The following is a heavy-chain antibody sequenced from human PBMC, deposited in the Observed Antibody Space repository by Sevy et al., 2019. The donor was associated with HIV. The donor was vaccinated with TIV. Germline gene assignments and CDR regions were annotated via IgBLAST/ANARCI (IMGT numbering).Heavy chain of an antibody. CDR3: ARDTTYHDYYYYGMDV. CDR2: ISYDGSNK. V-gene: IGHV3-30-3*01. Sequence: GGSLRLSCAASGFKFSTNAMHWVRQAPGKGLELVAVISYDGSNKYYADSVKGRFTISRDNSKNTLSLQMNSLRAEDTAVYYCARDTTYHDYYYYGMDVWGQGTTVTVSS. D-gene: IGHD1-1*01. CDR1: GFKFSTNA. J-gene: IGHJ6*02.